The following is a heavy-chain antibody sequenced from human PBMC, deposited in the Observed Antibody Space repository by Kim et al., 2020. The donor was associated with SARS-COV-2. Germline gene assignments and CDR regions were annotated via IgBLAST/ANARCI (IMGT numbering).Heavy chain of an antibody. D-gene: IGHD3-22*01. CDR3: ARGVSSAWTLRAWFDP. V-gene: IGHV4-4*02. CDR1: GASISSSSC. Sequence: SETLSLTCVVSGASISSSSCWSWVRQPPGKGLEWIGEVDNSGTTSYNVSLKNRVSILVDKSKNQFSLRLTSVSAADTAVYYCARGVSSAWTLRAWFDPWG. J-gene: IGHJ5*02. CDR2: VDNSGTT.